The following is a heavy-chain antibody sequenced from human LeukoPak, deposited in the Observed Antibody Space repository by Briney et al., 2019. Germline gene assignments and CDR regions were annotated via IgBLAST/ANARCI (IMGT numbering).Heavy chain of an antibody. CDR2: INPNSGGT. Sequence: ASVKVSCKASGYTFTGYYMHWVRQAPGQGLEWMGWINPNSGGTNYAQKFQGRVTMTRDTSISTAYMELSRLRSDDTAVYYCVRDGSRWLQPYYFDYWGQGTLVTVSS. V-gene: IGHV1-2*02. CDR3: VRDGSRWLQPYYFDY. CDR1: GYTFTGYY. J-gene: IGHJ4*02. D-gene: IGHD5-24*01.